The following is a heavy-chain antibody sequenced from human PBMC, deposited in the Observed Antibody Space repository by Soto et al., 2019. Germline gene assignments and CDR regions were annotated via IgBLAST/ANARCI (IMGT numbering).Heavy chain of an antibody. CDR1: GYTFTSYG. CDR2: ISAYNGNT. J-gene: IGHJ4*02. CDR3: ARVAPTDILTGNFDY. D-gene: IGHD3-9*01. Sequence: GASVKVSCKASGYTFTSYGISWVRQAPGQGLEWMGWISAYNGNTNYAQKLQGRVTMTTDTSTSTAYMELRSLRSDDTAVYYCARVAPTDILTGNFDYWGQGTLVTVSS. V-gene: IGHV1-18*01.